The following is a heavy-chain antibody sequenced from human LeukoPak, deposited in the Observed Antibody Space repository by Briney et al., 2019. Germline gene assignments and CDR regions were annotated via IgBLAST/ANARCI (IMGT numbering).Heavy chain of an antibody. V-gene: IGHV3-20*04. CDR1: GFTFDDYG. D-gene: IGHD4-17*01. CDR2: INWNGGST. J-gene: IGHJ4*02. CDR3: ARDSTVTTSWYFDY. Sequence: PGGSLRLSCAASGFTFDDYGMSWVRQAPGKGLEWVSGINWNGGSTGYADSVKGRFTISRDNAKNSLYLQMNSLRAEDTALYYCARDSTVTTSWYFDYWAREPWSPSPQ.